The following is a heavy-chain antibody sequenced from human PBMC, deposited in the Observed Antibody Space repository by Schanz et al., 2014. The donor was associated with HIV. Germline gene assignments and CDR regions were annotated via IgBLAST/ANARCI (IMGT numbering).Heavy chain of an antibody. CDR3: ARVKGAVDY. J-gene: IGHJ4*02. CDR1: GFTFSYYG. Sequence: QVQLVESGGGVVQPGRSLRLSCAASGFTFSYYGMHWVRQAPGKGLEWVAVIWYDGSNKYYADSVKGRFTISRDNSKKTLYLQMNSLRAEDTAVYYCARVKGAVDYWGQGTLVTVSS. CDR2: IWYDGSNK. V-gene: IGHV3-33*01.